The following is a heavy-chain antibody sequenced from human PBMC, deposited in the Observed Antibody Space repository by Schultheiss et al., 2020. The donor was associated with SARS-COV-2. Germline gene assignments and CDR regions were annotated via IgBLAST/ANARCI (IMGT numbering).Heavy chain of an antibody. V-gene: IGHV3-15*01. CDR3: TTRIVGATGVIDY. D-gene: IGHD1-26*01. CDR2: IKSKTDGGTT. J-gene: IGHJ4*02. Sequence: GESLKISCAASGFTFSNAWMSWVRQAPGKGLEWVGRIKSKTDGGTTDYAAPVKGRFTISRDDSKNTLYLQMNSLKTEDTAVYYCTTRIVGATGVIDYWGQGTLVTVSS. CDR1: GFTFSNAW.